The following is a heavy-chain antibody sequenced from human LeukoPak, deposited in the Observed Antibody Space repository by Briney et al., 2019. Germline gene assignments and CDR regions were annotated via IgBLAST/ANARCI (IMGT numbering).Heavy chain of an antibody. D-gene: IGHD2-15*01. CDR1: GFTFSSYT. V-gene: IGHV3-21*01. Sequence: GGSLRLSCAASGFTFSSYTINWVRQAPGKGLEWVSSISSSGSYIYYADSVKGRFTISRDNAKNSLYLQMSSLRAEDTAVYYCARERCSGGSCYSHYYYGMDVWGQGTTVTVSS. J-gene: IGHJ6*02. CDR3: ARERCSGGSCYSHYYYGMDV. CDR2: ISSSGSYI.